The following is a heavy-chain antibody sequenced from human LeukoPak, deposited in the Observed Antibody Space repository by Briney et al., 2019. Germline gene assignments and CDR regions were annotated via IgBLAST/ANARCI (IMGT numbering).Heavy chain of an antibody. V-gene: IGHV4-59*01. CDR3: ARVGSGSVGAFDI. Sequence: PSETLSLTCTVSGGSISSYYWSWIRQPPGKGLEWIGYIYYSGSTNYNPSLKSRVTISVDTSKNQFSLKLSSVAAADTAVYYCARVGSGSVGAFDIWGQGTMVTVSS. CDR2: IYYSGST. J-gene: IGHJ3*02. CDR1: GGSISSYY. D-gene: IGHD2-15*01.